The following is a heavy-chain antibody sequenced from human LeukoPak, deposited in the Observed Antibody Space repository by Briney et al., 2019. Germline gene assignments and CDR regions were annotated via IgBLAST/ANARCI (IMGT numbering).Heavy chain of an antibody. CDR2: IIPIFGTA. D-gene: IGHD5-18*01. CDR1: GGTLSSYA. Sequence: SVKVSCKASGGTLSSYAISWVRQAPGQGLEWMGGIIPIFGTANYAQKFQGSVTITTDESTSTAYMELSSLRSEDTAVYYCARAPAMDDSYYYYYMDVWGKGTRVTVSS. V-gene: IGHV1-69*05. CDR3: ARAPAMDDSYYYYYMDV. J-gene: IGHJ6*03.